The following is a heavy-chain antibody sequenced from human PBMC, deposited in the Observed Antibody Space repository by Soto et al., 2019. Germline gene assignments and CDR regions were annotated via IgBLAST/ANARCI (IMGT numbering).Heavy chain of an antibody. CDR1: GGTFSSYA. D-gene: IGHD1-20*01. V-gene: IGHV1-69*13. CDR3: ARVAGITGNGGYFDY. J-gene: IGHJ4*02. CDR2: IIPIFGTA. Sequence: SVKVSCKASGGTFSSYAISWVRQAPGQGLEWMGGIIPIFGTANYAQKFQGRVTITADESTSTAYMELSSLRSEDTAVYYCARVAGITGNGGYFDYWGQGTLVTVSS.